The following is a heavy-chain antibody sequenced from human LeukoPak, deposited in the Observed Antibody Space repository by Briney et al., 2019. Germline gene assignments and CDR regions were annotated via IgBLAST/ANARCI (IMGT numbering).Heavy chain of an antibody. V-gene: IGHV3-30*18. CDR2: ISYDGSNK. CDR1: GFTFSSYG. J-gene: IGHJ6*02. CDR3: AKNPSLAVPYYYYGMDV. Sequence: PGRSLRLSCAASGFTFSSYGMHWVRQAPGKGLEWVAVISYDGSNKYYADSVKGRFTISRDNSKNTLYLQMNSLRAEDTAVYYCAKNPSLAVPYYYYGMDVWGQGTTVTVSS. D-gene: IGHD6-19*01.